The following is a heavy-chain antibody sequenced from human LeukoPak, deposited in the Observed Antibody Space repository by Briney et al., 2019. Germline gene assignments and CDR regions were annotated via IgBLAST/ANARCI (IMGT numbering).Heavy chain of an antibody. CDR1: GFNFSTYA. V-gene: IGHV3-23*01. CDR2: VSGTGGRT. CDR3: VKASSSSPQYNWFDA. Sequence: GGSLRLSCAASGFNFSTYAMSWVRQAPGKGLEWVSVVSGTGGRTYYADSVKGRFTISRDNSKNTLYLQMNSLRAEDTALYYCVKASSSSPQYNWFDAWGQGTLVTVSS. D-gene: IGHD6-6*01. J-gene: IGHJ5*02.